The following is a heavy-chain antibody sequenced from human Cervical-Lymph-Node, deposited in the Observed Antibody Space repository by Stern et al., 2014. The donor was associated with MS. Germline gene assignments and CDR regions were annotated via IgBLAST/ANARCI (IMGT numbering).Heavy chain of an antibody. D-gene: IGHD3-22*01. CDR1: GYTFTSYY. V-gene: IGHV1-46*01. CDR3: ARDVSGYYDGGDDY. J-gene: IGHJ4*02. CDR2: MNPRGGST. Sequence: VQLVQSGAEVKKPGASVTVSCKADGYTFTSYYMHWVRQPPVHGIEWLGIMNPRGGSTSYAQKFQGRVTMTRDTSTSTVYMELSSLRSEDTAVYYCARDVSGYYDGGDDYWGQGTLVTVSS.